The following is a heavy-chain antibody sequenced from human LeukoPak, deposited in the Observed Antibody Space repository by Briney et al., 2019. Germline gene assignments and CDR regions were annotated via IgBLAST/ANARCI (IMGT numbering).Heavy chain of an antibody. J-gene: IGHJ6*02. V-gene: IGHV3-7*01. Sequence: GGSLRLSCAASGFTFSSYWMSWVRQAPGKGLEWVANIKQDGSEKYYVDSVKGRFTISRDNAKNSLYLQMNSLRAEDTAVYYCARDKNSYYDSSGYPKSDYYYGMDVWGQGTTVTVSS. CDR3: ARDKNSYYDSSGYPKSDYYYGMDV. CDR1: GFTFSSYW. CDR2: IKQDGSEK. D-gene: IGHD3-22*01.